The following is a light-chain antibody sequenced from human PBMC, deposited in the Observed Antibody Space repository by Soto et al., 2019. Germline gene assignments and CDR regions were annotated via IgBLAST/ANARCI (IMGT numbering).Light chain of an antibody. CDR1: QSVITN. CDR2: GAS. Sequence: PQSPATLSVSQGERPPLSCRAIQSVITNLAWYQQKPGQAPRLLIYGASTRATGIPARFSGSGSGTEFTLTISSLQSEDVAVYYCQQYNNWPLPCTFGEGTNVDI. CDR3: QQYNNWPLPCT. J-gene: IGKJ1*01. V-gene: IGKV3-15*01.